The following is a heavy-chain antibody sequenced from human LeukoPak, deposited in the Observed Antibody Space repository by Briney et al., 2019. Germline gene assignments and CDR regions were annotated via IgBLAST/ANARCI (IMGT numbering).Heavy chain of an antibody. CDR2: VYYGGTI. D-gene: IGHD4-17*01. J-gene: IGHJ6*03. CDR1: GGSINSRSYY. CDR3: ARRATTVTTGYYYYYMDV. Sequence: PSETLSLTCTVSGGSINSRSYYWGWIRQPPGKGLEWIGSVYYGGTIYYNPSLKSRVTISEDTSKNQFSLKLSSVTAADTAVYYCARRATTVTTGYYYYYMDVWGKGTTVTVSS. V-gene: IGHV4-39*01.